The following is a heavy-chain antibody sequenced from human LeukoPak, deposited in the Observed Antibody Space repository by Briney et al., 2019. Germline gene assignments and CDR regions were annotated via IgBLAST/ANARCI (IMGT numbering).Heavy chain of an antibody. D-gene: IGHD6-13*01. J-gene: IGHJ4*02. CDR3: ARGRYLTTLGGAAAGFLDY. Sequence: SETLSLTCAVYGGSFSGYYWSWIRQPPGKGLEWIGEINHSGSTNYNPSLKSRVTISVDTSQKQFSLRLTSVRAADTAVYYCARGRYLTTLGGAAAGFLDYWGQGTVVTVSS. V-gene: IGHV4-34*01. CDR2: INHSGST. CDR1: GGSFSGYY.